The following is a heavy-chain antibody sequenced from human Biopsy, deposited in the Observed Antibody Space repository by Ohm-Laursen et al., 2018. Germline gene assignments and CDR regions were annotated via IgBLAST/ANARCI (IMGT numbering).Heavy chain of an antibody. CDR3: ARSMLGASTGDDAFDV. Sequence: SVKVSCKASGGTFSNSAINWVRQAPGHGLEWMGGFIPMFNTGKDAQNFQGRVTMTADKSTNTVYMELTSLRSDDTAMYYCARSMLGASTGDDAFDVWGQGTFVIVSS. D-gene: IGHD1-26*01. CDR2: FIPMFNTG. J-gene: IGHJ3*01. V-gene: IGHV1-69*06. CDR1: GGTFSNSA.